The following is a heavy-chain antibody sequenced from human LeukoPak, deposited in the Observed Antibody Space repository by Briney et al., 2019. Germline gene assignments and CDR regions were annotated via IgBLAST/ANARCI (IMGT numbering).Heavy chain of an antibody. CDR2: ISSSSSYI. J-gene: IGHJ5*02. CDR1: GFTFSSYS. CDR3: ARDIVVPVAGWFDP. Sequence: MAGGSLRLSCAASGFTFSSYSMNWVRRAPGKGLEWVSSISSSSSYIYYADSVKGRFTISRDNAKNSLYLQMNSLRAEDTAVYYCARDIVVPVAGWFDPWGQGTLVTVSS. D-gene: IGHD2-15*01. V-gene: IGHV3-21*01.